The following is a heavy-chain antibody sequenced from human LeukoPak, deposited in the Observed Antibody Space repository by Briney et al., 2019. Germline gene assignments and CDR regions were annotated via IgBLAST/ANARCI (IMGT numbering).Heavy chain of an antibody. CDR1: GGSINNYF. CDR3: ARSITIFGVASQYYFDY. J-gene: IGHJ4*02. V-gene: IGHV4-4*07. Sequence: SETLSLTCTVSGGSINNYFWTRIRQPAGKGLEWIGRIYSTGITNYNPSLGSRVTISVDTAKNQFSLKLSSVTAADTAVYYCARSITIFGVASQYYFDYWGQGTLVTVSS. D-gene: IGHD3-3*01. CDR2: IYSTGIT.